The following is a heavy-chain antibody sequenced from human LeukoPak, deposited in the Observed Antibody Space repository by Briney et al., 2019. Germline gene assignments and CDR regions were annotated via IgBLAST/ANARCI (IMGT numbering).Heavy chain of an antibody. CDR2: IYYSGST. CDR1: GGSISSYY. CDR3: ARVPEHYDSSGYYLGNWFDP. Sequence: PSGTLSLTCAVSGGSISSYYWSWIRQPPGKGLEWIGYIYYSGSTNYNPSLKSRVTISVDTSKNQFSLKLSSVTAADTAVYYCARVPEHYDSSGYYLGNWFDPWGQGTLVTVSS. D-gene: IGHD3-22*01. V-gene: IGHV4-59*01. J-gene: IGHJ5*02.